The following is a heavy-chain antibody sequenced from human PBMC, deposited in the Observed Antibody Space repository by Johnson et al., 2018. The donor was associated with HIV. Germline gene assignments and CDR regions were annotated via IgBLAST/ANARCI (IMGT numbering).Heavy chain of an antibody. Sequence: VQLVESGGGLVQPGRSLRLSCAASGFTFDDYGMSWVRQAPGKGLEWVSGINWNGGSTGYADSVKGRFTISRDNAKNSLYLQMNSLRAEDTALYYCARGEQWLVPDSEDAFDIWGQGTMVTVSS. CDR1: GFTFDDYG. J-gene: IGHJ3*02. V-gene: IGHV3-20*04. CDR3: ARGEQWLVPDSEDAFDI. CDR2: INWNGGST. D-gene: IGHD6-19*01.